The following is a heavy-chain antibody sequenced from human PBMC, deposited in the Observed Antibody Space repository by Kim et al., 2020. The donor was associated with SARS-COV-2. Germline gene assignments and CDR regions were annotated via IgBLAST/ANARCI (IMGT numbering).Heavy chain of an antibody. J-gene: IGHJ5*02. CDR2: INTNTGNP. CDR3: ARGREQWLPYSWFDP. Sequence: ASVKVSCKASGYTFTSYSMNWVRQAPGQGLEWMGWINTNTGNPTYAQGFTGRFVFSLDTSVSTAYLQISSLKAEDTAVYYCARGREQWLPYSWFDPWGQGTLVTVSS. CDR1: GYTFTSYS. D-gene: IGHD6-19*01. V-gene: IGHV7-4-1*02.